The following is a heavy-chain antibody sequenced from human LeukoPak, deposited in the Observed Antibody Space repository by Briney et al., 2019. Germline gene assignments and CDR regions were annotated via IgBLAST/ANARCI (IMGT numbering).Heavy chain of an antibody. CDR2: VYYSGST. CDR3: ATYFYGDYATHYFDF. D-gene: IGHD4-17*01. CDR1: GGSISTYY. V-gene: IGHV4-59*01. J-gene: IGHJ4*02. Sequence: PSETLSLTCTVSGGSISTYYWSWIRQPPGKGLEWIGYVYYSGSTDSNPSLKSRVTISVDTSKNQFSLKLSSVTAADTAVYYCATYFYGDYATHYFDFWGQGTLVTVSS.